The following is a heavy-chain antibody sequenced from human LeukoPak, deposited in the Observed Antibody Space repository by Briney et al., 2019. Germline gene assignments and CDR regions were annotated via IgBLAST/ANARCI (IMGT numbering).Heavy chain of an antibody. CDR3: AKDSPRGYSYGDFDY. CDR1: GFTFSNFG. J-gene: IGHJ4*02. Sequence: QPGGSLRLSCAASGFTFSNFGMSWVRQAPGKGLEWVSAISRSGGSTYYADSVKGRFTISRDNSKNTLYLQMNSLRAEDTAVYYCAKDSPRGYSYGDFDYWGQGTLVTVSS. CDR2: ISRSGGST. D-gene: IGHD5-18*01. V-gene: IGHV3-23*01.